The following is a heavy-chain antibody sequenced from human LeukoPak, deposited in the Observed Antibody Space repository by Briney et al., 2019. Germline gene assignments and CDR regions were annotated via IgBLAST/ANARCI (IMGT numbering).Heavy chain of an antibody. D-gene: IGHD2-2*01. Sequence: SETLSLTCAVYGGSFSGYYWSWIRQPPGKGLEWIGEINHSGSTNYNPSLKSRVTISVNTSKNQFSLKLSSVTAADTDVYYCARAFRAELPRYCSSTSCRYYFNYWGQGTLVTVSS. CDR2: INHSGST. V-gene: IGHV4-34*01. J-gene: IGHJ4*02. CDR3: ARAFRAELPRYCSSTSCRYYFNY. CDR1: GGSFSGYY.